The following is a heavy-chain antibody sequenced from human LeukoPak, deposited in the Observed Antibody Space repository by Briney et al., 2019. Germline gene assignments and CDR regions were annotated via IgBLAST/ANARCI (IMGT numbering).Heavy chain of an antibody. CDR1: GFTFSSYG. V-gene: IGHV3-21*01. Sequence: PGRSLRLSCAASGFTFSSYGMHWVRQAPGKGLEWVSSISSSSSYIYYADSVKGRFTISRDNAKNSLYLQMNSLRAEDTAVYYCASPGGSYGYYFDYWGQGTLVTVSS. J-gene: IGHJ4*02. CDR3: ASPGGSYGYYFDY. D-gene: IGHD1-26*01. CDR2: ISSSSSYI.